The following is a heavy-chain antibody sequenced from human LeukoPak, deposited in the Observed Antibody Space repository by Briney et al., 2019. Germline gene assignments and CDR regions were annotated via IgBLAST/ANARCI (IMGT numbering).Heavy chain of an antibody. CDR3: ARGDISNWYLPGDS. V-gene: IGHV4-59*01. CDR1: GGSISSDY. D-gene: IGHD6-13*01. J-gene: IGHJ4*02. CDR2: MYYSGST. Sequence: SETLSLTCTVSGGSISSDYWNWIRQPPGKGLEWIGYMYYSGSTNYNPSLRSRVTISLDTSKTQFSLKLSSVTAADTAVYYCARGDISNWYLPGDSWGQGTLVTVSS.